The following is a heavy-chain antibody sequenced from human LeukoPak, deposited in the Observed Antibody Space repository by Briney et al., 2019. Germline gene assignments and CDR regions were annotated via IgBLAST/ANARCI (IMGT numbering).Heavy chain of an antibody. J-gene: IGHJ4*02. CDR1: GGSFSGYY. V-gene: IGHV4-34*01. D-gene: IGHD3-3*01. CDR3: ARAGSDFWSGYTPFDY. Sequence: SETLSLTCAVYGGSFSGYYWSWIRQPPGKGLEWIGEINHSGSTNYNPSLKSRVTIPVDTSKNQFSLKLSSVTAADTAVYYCARAGSDFWSGYTPFDYWGQGTLVTVSS. CDR2: INHSGST.